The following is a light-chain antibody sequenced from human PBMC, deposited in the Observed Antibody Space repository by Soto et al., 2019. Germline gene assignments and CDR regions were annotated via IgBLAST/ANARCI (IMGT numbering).Light chain of an antibody. Sequence: QSALTQPASVSGSPGQSITISCTGTSSDIGGYKHVSWYQQHPGKAPQLMIYEVSNRPSGVSNRFSGSKSGNTASLTISGLPAEDEADYYCSSYTSSSLDVFGTGTKVTVL. V-gene: IGLV2-14*01. J-gene: IGLJ1*01. CDR2: EVS. CDR3: SSYTSSSLDV. CDR1: SSDIGGYKH.